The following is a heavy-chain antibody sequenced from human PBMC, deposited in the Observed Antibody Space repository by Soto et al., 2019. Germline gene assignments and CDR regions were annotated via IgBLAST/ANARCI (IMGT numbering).Heavy chain of an antibody. J-gene: IGHJ4*02. Sequence: SETLSLTCTVSGGSISSGGYYWSWIRQHPGKGLEWIGYIYYSGSTYYNPSLKSRVTISVDTSKNQFSLKLSSVTAADTAVYYCASEIRAVDYYDSSGYYYYWGQGTLVTVSS. CDR1: GGSISSGGYY. CDR3: ASEIRAVDYYDSSGYYYY. CDR2: IYYSGST. V-gene: IGHV4-31*03. D-gene: IGHD3-22*01.